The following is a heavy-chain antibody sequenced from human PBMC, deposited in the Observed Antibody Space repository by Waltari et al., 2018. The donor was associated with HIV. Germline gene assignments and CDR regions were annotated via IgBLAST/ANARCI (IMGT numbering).Heavy chain of an antibody. D-gene: IGHD3-16*01. V-gene: IGHV3-33*06. CDR1: GSTFSGYG. Sequence: QVYLMESGGGVVQPGGSLKLSCAASGSTFSGYGMHWVRQVPGKGLEWVAVIWSDGYNKFYADSVRGRFTFSRDNSKYTLSLQMNSLRAEDTALYYCVKERGPFNGFDIWGQGTMVTVSS. J-gene: IGHJ3*02. CDR2: IWSDGYNK. CDR3: VKERGPFNGFDI.